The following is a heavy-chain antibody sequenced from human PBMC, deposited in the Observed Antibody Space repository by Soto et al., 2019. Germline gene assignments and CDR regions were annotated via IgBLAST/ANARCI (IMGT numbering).Heavy chain of an antibody. CDR3: AGQLGIAVAGTLYYYYGMDV. CDR1: GYTFTSYG. CDR2: ISAYNGNT. Sequence: QVQLVQSGAEVKKPGASVKVSCKASGYTFTSYGVSWVRQAPGQGLEWRGWISAYNGNTNYAQKLQGRVTMTTDTCTSTAYLELRSLRYDDTAVYYCAGQLGIAVAGTLYYYYGMDVWGQGTTVTVSS. V-gene: IGHV1-18*04. D-gene: IGHD6-19*01. J-gene: IGHJ6*02.